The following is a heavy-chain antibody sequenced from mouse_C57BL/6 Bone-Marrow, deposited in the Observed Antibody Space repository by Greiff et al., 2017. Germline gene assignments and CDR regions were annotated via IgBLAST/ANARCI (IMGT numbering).Heavy chain of an antibody. V-gene: IGHV1-4*01. Sequence: VQLQQSGAELARPGASVKMSCKASGYTFTSYTMHWVKQRPGQGLEWIGYINPSSGYTKYNQKFKDKATLTADKSSSTAYMQLSSLTSEDSAVYYCARQYLYLQSMDYWGQGTSVTVSS. D-gene: IGHD1-1*01. CDR3: ARQYLYLQSMDY. J-gene: IGHJ4*01. CDR1: GYTFTSYT. CDR2: INPSSGYT.